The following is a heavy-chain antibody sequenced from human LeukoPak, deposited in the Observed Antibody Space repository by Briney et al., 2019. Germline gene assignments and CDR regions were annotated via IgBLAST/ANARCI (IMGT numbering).Heavy chain of an antibody. J-gene: IGHJ4*02. D-gene: IGHD2-2*01. CDR3: ARVCISTSCPTLDY. V-gene: IGHV3-21*01. Sequence: GGSLRLSCAASGFTFSSYSMNWVRQAPGKGLEWVSSISSSSSYIFYADSVKGQFTISRDNAKNSLYLQMNSLRAEDTAVYYCARVCISTSCPTLDYWGQGTLVSVSS. CDR1: GFTFSSYS. CDR2: ISSSSSYI.